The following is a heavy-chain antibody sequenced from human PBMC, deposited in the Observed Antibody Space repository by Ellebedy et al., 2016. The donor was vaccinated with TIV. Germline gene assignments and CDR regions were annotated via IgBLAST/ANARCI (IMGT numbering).Heavy chain of an antibody. V-gene: IGHV3-33*01. CDR3: ARARLDWNWFDL. CDR1: GFTFSSYG. J-gene: IGHJ5*02. D-gene: IGHD3-9*01. CDR2: IWYDGSNK. Sequence: GGSLRLXCAASGFTFSSYGMHWVRQAPGKGLEWVAVIWYDGSNKYYADSVKGRFTISRDNSKNTLYLQMNSLRAEDTAVYYCARARLDWNWFDLWGQGTLVTVSS.